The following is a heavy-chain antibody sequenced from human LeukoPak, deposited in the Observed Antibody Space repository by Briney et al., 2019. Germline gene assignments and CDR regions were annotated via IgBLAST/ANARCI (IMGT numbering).Heavy chain of an antibody. D-gene: IGHD2-2*01. CDR1: GFTFSSYA. J-gene: IGHJ4*02. CDR2: ISGSGGST. Sequence: GGSLRLSCAASGFTFSSYAMSWVRQAPGKGLERVSAISGSGGSTYYADSVKGRFTISRDNSKNTLYLQMNSLRAEDTAVYYCAKVSVIVVVPAAPLDYWGQGTLVTVSS. CDR3: AKVSVIVVVPAAPLDY. V-gene: IGHV3-23*01.